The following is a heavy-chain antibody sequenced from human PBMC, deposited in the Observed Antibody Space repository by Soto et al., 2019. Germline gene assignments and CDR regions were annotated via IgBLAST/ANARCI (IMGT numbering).Heavy chain of an antibody. CDR3: ARGGLEPVHY. Sequence: EVQLVESGGDLVQPGGSLRLSCAASGFSFSTFWMHWVRQAPGKGLVWVSRINPEETTTTYADSVRGRFTISRDNAKNTLYLQMNSLRADDTAVYYCARGGLEPVHYWGQGTLVTVFS. CDR1: GFSFSTFW. D-gene: IGHD2-2*01. CDR2: INPEETTT. J-gene: IGHJ4*02. V-gene: IGHV3-74*01.